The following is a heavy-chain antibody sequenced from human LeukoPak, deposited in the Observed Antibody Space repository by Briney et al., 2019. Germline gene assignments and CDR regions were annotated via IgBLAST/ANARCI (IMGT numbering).Heavy chain of an antibody. CDR3: ARITWDDAFDI. CDR1: GYTFTSYA. CDR2: INAGNGNT. J-gene: IGHJ3*02. V-gene: IGHV1-3*01. D-gene: IGHD1-26*01. Sequence: ASGKVSCKASGYTFTSYAMHWVRQAPGQRLEWMGWINAGNGNTKYSQKFQGRVTITRDTSASTAYMELSSLRSEDTAVYYCARITWDDAFDIWGQGTMVTVSS.